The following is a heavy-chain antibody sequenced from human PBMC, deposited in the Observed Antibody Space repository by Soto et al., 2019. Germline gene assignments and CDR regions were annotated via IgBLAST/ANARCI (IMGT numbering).Heavy chain of an antibody. V-gene: IGHV4-59*01. J-gene: IGHJ4*02. D-gene: IGHD5-12*01. CDR1: GGSISSYY. Sequence: QVQLQESGPGLVKPSETLSLTCTVSGGSISSYYWGWIRQPPGKGLEWIGYIYYSGSTNYNPSLKSRVTISVDTSKNQFSLKLSPVTAADTAVYYCATRGGYSGYDSFYYFDYWGQGTLVTVSS. CDR2: IYYSGST. CDR3: ATRGGYSGYDSFYYFDY.